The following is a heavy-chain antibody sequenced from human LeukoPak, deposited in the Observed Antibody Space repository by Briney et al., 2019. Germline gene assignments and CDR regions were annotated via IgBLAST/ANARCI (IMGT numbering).Heavy chain of an antibody. CDR3: ARGKYSSGWYYFDY. Sequence: PGGSLRLSCAASGFPFSSYAMTWVRQAPGKGLEWVSFIHSGGRTYYADSVRDRFIISRDNSTNTLYLEMNSLRAEDTAVYYCARGKYSSGWYYFDYWGQGTLVTVSS. CDR1: GFPFSSYA. CDR2: IHSGGRT. J-gene: IGHJ4*02. D-gene: IGHD6-13*01. V-gene: IGHV3-53*01.